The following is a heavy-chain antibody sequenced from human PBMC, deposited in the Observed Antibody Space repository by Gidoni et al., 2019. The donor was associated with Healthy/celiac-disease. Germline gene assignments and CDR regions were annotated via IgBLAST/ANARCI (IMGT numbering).Heavy chain of an antibody. CDR2: ISAYNGNT. CDR3: ARDNRDYDFWSGREDAFDI. J-gene: IGHJ3*02. CDR1: GYTFTSYG. V-gene: IGHV1-18*01. Sequence: QVQLVQSGAEVKKPGASVKVSCKASGYTFTSYGFSWVRQAPGQGLEWMGWISAYNGNTNYAQKLQGRVTMTTDTSTSTAYMELRSLRSDDTAVYYCARDNRDYDFWSGREDAFDIWGQGTMVTVSS. D-gene: IGHD3-3*01.